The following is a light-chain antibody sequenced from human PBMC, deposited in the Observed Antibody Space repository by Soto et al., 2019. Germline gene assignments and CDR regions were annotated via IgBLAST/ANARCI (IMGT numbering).Light chain of an antibody. V-gene: IGKV3-15*01. CDR1: QSVSSN. J-gene: IGKJ1*01. Sequence: EIVMTQSPATLSVSPGERVTLSCRASQSVSSNLAWYQQKPGQAPRLFIYGASTRATGVPARFSGSGSGTEFTLTISSLQSEDFAVYYCQQSNNWPWTFGQGTKEEIK. CDR2: GAS. CDR3: QQSNNWPWT.